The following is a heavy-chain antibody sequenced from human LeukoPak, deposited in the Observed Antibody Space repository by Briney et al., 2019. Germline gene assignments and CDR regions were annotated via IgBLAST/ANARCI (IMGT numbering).Heavy chain of an antibody. V-gene: IGHV5-51*01. J-gene: IGHJ4*02. CDR2: IYPGDSDT. CDR3: ARPGYGGTSRDWAL. Sequence: GEPPQTSCKASGYSFTNYWIGCVRQTPGKGLELMGIIYPGDSDTRYRRSFQGQVATSADKSISTVCLQWSSLKASDTAMYYCARPGYGGTSRDWALWGQGTLVNVSS. D-gene: IGHD4-23*01. CDR1: GYSFTNYW.